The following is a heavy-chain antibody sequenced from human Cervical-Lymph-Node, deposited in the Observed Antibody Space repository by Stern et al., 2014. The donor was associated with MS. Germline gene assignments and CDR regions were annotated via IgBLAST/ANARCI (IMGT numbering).Heavy chain of an antibody. V-gene: IGHV1-69*01. CDR2: IIPIFGTA. CDR1: GGTFSSYA. Sequence: VQLVESGAEVKKPGSSVKVSCKASGGTFSSYAISWVRQAPGQGLEWMGGIIPIFGTANYAQKFPGRVTITADESTSTAYMELSSLRSEDTAVYYCAGATRYYDILTGYFENYYYGMDVWGQGTTVTVSS. CDR3: AGATRYYDILTGYFENYYYGMDV. D-gene: IGHD3-9*01. J-gene: IGHJ6*02.